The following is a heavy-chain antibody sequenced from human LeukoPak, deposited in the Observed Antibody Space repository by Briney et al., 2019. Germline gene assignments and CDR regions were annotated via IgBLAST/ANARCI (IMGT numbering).Heavy chain of an antibody. CDR3: AIGPGAFDI. Sequence: GGSLRLSCVASGFMFSSYWMNWVRQAPGKGLVWVSRINSDGSSTSYADSVKGRFTISRDNAKNTLFLQMNSLRAEDTAVYYCAIGPGAFDIWGQGTMVTVSS. V-gene: IGHV3-74*01. J-gene: IGHJ3*02. CDR2: INSDGSST. D-gene: IGHD2-2*01. CDR1: GFMFSSYW.